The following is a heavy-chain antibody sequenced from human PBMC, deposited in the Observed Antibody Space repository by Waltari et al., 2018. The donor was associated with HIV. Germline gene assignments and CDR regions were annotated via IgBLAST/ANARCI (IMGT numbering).Heavy chain of an antibody. J-gene: IGHJ1*01. CDR2: IIPILGIA. D-gene: IGHD2-21*02. Sequence: QVQLVQSGAEVKKPGSSVKVSCKASGGTFSSYTISWVRQAPGQGLEWMGRIIPILGIANYAQKFQGRVTITADKSTSTAYMELSSLRSEDTAVYYCARALRAYCGGDCREYFQHWGQGTLVTVSS. CDR1: GGTFSSYT. CDR3: ARALRAYCGGDCREYFQH. V-gene: IGHV1-69*02.